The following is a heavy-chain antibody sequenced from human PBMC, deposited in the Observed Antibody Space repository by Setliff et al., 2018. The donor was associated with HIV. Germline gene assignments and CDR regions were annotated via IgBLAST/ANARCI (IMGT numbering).Heavy chain of an antibody. CDR3: AALAAAHPFDY. Sequence: VASVKVSCKVSGFTFTDHFIHWVRQAPGKGLEWMGLIDPEDEKTIYAEKFQGRVTITADTSTNLVYMDLSGLRSEDTAIYYCAALAAAHPFDYWGQGTLVTVSS. CDR2: IDPEDEKT. CDR1: GFTFTDHF. J-gene: IGHJ4*01. V-gene: IGHV1-69-2*01. D-gene: IGHD6-13*01.